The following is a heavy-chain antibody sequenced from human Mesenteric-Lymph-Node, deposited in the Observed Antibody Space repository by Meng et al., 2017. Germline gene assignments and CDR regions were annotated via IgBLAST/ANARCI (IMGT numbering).Heavy chain of an antibody. CDR3: ARASYGSGSPLGESWFDP. D-gene: IGHD3-10*01. CDR2: IHDSGST. CDR1: GGSISSGGYY. Sequence: QVQLKESGPGLVKPSQPLSLTCTVSGGSISSGGYYWSWIRQHPGKGLEWIGYIHDSGSTYYNPSLKSRVTISADTSKNQFSLKLSSVTAADTAVYYCARASYGSGSPLGESWFDPWGQGTLVTVSS. J-gene: IGHJ5*02. V-gene: IGHV4-31*03.